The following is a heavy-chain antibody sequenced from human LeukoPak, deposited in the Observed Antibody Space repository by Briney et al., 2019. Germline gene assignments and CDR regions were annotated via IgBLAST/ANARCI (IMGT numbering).Heavy chain of an antibody. CDR1: GGSISSSSYY. Sequence: PETLSLTCTVSGGSISSSSYYWGWIRQPPGKGLEWIGSIYYSGSTYYNPSLKSRVTISVDTSKNQFSLKLSSVTAADTAVYYCARHRHSSVGWFDPWGQGTLVTVSS. CDR3: ARHRHSSVGWFDP. J-gene: IGHJ5*02. D-gene: IGHD6-19*01. V-gene: IGHV4-39*01. CDR2: IYYSGST.